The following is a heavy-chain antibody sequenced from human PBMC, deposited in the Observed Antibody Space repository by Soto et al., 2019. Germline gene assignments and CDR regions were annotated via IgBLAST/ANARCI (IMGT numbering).Heavy chain of an antibody. CDR3: ATGQQLGY. CDR2: IINSGGST. D-gene: IGHD6-13*01. Sequence: GSLRLSCAASGFTFSTYAMSWVRQAPGKGLEWVSKIINSGGSTYYADSVKGRFTISRDNSKNTLYLQMNSLRAEDTAVYYCATGQQLGYWGQGTLVTVS. V-gene: IGHV3-23*01. J-gene: IGHJ4*02. CDR1: GFTFSTYA.